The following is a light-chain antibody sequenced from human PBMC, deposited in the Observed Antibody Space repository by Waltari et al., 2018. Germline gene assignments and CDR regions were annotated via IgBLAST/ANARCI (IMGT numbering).Light chain of an antibody. CDR1: QSLLDSEDGSTY. J-gene: IGKJ1*01. CDR2: EVS. V-gene: IGKV2-40*01. CDR3: MQGIESPWT. Sequence: DIVMTQTPLSLPVTLGEPASISCRSSQSLLDSEDGSTYLDWYLQKPGQSPQLLIYEVSNRASGVPDRFSGSGSDTEFTLKISRVEAEDVGVYYCMQGIESPWTFGQGTKVEIK.